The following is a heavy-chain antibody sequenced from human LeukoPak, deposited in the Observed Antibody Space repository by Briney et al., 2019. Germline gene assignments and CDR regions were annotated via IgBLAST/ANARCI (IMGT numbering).Heavy chain of an antibody. Sequence: SETLSLTCTVSGDSISGYFWNWVRQPPGKGLEWIGYIYSSGTTTFNPSLESRATMSVDRSKNQFSLKLSSVTAADTAVYYCARVIDYYDSSGYYWSTVWFDPWGQGTLVTVSS. CDR3: ARVIDYYDSSGYYWSTVWFDP. V-gene: IGHV4-59*12. CDR2: IYSSGTT. J-gene: IGHJ5*02. CDR1: GDSISGYF. D-gene: IGHD3-22*01.